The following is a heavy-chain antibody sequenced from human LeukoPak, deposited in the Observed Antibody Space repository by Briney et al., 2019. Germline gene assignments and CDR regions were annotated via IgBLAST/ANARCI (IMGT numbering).Heavy chain of an antibody. D-gene: IGHD1-26*01. CDR2: LSYDGNTD. V-gene: IGHV3-30*09. CDR3: ARDLRLGGSYSGYMDV. CDR1: GLTFSSYA. Sequence: GSLRLSCAASGLTFSSYAMHWVLQAPGKGLEWVAVLSYDGNTDYYADSVKGRFAISRDNSKNTLYLQLNSLRAEDTAVYYCARDLRLGGSYSGYMDVWGKGTTVTVSS. J-gene: IGHJ6*03.